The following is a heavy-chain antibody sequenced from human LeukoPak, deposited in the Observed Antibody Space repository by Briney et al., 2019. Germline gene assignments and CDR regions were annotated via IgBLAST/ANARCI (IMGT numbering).Heavy chain of an antibody. Sequence: YYADSVKGRFTISRDSSKNTLFLQMDSLRAEDTAVYYCAKVACSITSCYFTDYWGQGTMVTVSS. CDR3: AKVACSITSCYFTDY. V-gene: IGHV3-30-3*02. D-gene: IGHD2-2*01. J-gene: IGHJ4*02.